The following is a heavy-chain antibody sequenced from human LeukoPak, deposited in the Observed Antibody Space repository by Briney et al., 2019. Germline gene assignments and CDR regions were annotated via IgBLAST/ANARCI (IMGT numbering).Heavy chain of an antibody. V-gene: IGHV4-59*01. CDR1: GGSISSYY. Sequence: PSETLSLTCTVSGGSISSYYWSWIRQPPGKGLEWTGYIYYSGSTNYNPSLKSRVTISVDTSKNQFSLKLSSVTAADTAVYYCASASLAVAGTGYFDYWGQGTLVTVSS. CDR2: IYYSGST. D-gene: IGHD6-19*01. CDR3: ASASLAVAGTGYFDY. J-gene: IGHJ4*02.